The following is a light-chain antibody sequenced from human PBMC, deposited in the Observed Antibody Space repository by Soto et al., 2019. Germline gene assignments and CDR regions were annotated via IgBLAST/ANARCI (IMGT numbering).Light chain of an antibody. CDR3: QQYYNWPPMYT. Sequence: EMVMTQSPATLSVSPGERATLSCRASQSVSTNLAWYQHKPGQPPRLLFYGASTRATGIPARFSGIASGTEVTLTLGSLQSEDFAVYYCQQYYNWPPMYTFGQGTKLEIK. CDR1: QSVSTN. J-gene: IGKJ2*01. CDR2: GAS. V-gene: IGKV3-15*01.